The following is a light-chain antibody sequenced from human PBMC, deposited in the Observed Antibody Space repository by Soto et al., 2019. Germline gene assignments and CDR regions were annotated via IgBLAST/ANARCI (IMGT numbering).Light chain of an antibody. CDR1: QSVSSN. J-gene: IGKJ1*01. CDR3: QQNNNWPPWT. V-gene: IGKV3-15*01. CDR2: GTS. Sequence: EILMTQSPATLSVSPGERATLSCRASQSVSSNLAWYQQKPGQAPRLLIYGTSTRATGIPARFNGSGSGTEFPLTINNLQSEDFALYYCQQNNNWPPWTFGQETKVEIK.